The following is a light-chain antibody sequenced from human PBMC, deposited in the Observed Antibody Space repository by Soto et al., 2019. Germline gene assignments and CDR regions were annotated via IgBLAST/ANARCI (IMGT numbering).Light chain of an antibody. Sequence: DIQMTQSPSSLSASVGDRVTIACRADQDISTYLNWYQQKPGKAPKLLIYAASSLQGGVPSRFSGSGSGTDFSLTISSLQPADFANYYCQQSHSSPYTFGQGTKLDIK. CDR3: QQSHSSPYT. J-gene: IGKJ2*01. V-gene: IGKV1-39*01. CDR2: AAS. CDR1: QDISTY.